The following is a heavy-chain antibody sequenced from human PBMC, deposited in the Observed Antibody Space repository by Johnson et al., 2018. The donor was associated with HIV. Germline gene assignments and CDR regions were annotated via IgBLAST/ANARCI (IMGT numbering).Heavy chain of an antibody. CDR3: TTDDVAAGTAPDAFDI. D-gene: IGHD6-13*01. CDR1: GFTFSSYG. CDR2: ISYDGSNK. J-gene: IGHJ3*02. Sequence: QVQLVESGGGLVQPGGSLRLSCAASGFTFSSYGMHWVRQAPGKGLEWVAVISYDGSNKYYADSVKGRFTISRDNSKNTLYLQMNSLKTEDTAVYYCTTDDVAAGTAPDAFDIWGQGTMVTVSS. V-gene: IGHV3-30*03.